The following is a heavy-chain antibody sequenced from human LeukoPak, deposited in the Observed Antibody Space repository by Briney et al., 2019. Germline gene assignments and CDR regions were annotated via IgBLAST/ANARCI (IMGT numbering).Heavy chain of an antibody. V-gene: IGHV3-23*01. CDR3: AKEERPIVVIAAAIIDY. Sequence: GGSLRLSCAASGFTFSGYDMSWVRQAPGKGLEWVSGISSSGGGTYYADSGKGRFTISRDNSKNTLYLQMNSLRAEDTAVYYCAKEERPIVVIAAAIIDYWGQGTLVTVSS. CDR2: ISSSGGGT. D-gene: IGHD2-2*01. CDR1: GFTFSGYD. J-gene: IGHJ4*02.